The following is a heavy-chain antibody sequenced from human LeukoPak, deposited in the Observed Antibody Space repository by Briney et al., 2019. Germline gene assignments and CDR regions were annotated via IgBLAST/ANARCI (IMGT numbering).Heavy chain of an antibody. CDR1: GFTFSSYE. V-gene: IGHV3-48*03. CDR3: AKDPLDCSGGSCFIDY. CDR2: ISSSGSTI. J-gene: IGHJ4*02. Sequence: GGSLRLSCAASGFTFSSYEMNWVRQAPGKGLEWVSYISSSGSTIYYADSVKGRFTISRDNAKNSLYLQMNSLRAEDTAVYYCAKDPLDCSGGSCFIDYWGQGTLVTVSS. D-gene: IGHD2-15*01.